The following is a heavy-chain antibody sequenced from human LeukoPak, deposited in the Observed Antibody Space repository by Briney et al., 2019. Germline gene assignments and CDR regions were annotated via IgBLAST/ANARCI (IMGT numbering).Heavy chain of an antibody. Sequence: PSGTLSLTCGVSGDSINYINWWSWVRQPPGKGLEWIGDVYHTGSTNYNPSLKSRVTISVDTSKNQFSLKLSSVTAADTAVYYCARVGRYSSSSFNFDYWGQGTLVTVSS. V-gene: IGHV4-4*02. J-gene: IGHJ4*02. CDR2: VYHTGST. CDR1: GDSINYINW. D-gene: IGHD6-13*01. CDR3: ARVGRYSSSSFNFDY.